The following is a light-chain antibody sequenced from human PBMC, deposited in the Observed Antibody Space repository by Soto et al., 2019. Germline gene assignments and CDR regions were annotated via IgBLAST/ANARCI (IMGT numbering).Light chain of an antibody. J-gene: IGKJ4*01. CDR3: QQYGSSSGLT. Sequence: EIVLTQSPDTLSLSPGERATLSCRASQSVSSYLAWYQRKPGQAPRLLIYGASSRATGIPDRFSGSGSGTDFTLTISRLEPEDFAVYYCQQYGSSSGLTFGGGTKVDIK. CDR2: GAS. CDR1: QSVSSY. V-gene: IGKV3-20*01.